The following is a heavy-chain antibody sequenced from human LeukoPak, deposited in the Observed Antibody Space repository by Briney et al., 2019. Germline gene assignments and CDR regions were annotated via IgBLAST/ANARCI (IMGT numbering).Heavy chain of an antibody. D-gene: IGHD4-17*01. CDR2: ISGSSHYT. J-gene: IGHJ4*02. V-gene: IGHV3-11*06. CDR1: GFTFSDHY. Sequence: PGGSLRLSCAASGFTFSDHYMSWIRQAPGKGLEWVPYISGSSHYTNTADSVKGRFTISRDNAKNSLYLQMNSLRTEDTAVYYCARVTLYGESALDYWGQGTLVTVSS. CDR3: ARVTLYGESALDY.